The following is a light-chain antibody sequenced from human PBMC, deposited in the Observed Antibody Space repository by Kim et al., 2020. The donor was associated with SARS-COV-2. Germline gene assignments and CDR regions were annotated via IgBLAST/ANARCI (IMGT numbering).Light chain of an antibody. CDR3: QQYGSAPDT. V-gene: IGKV3-20*01. J-gene: IGKJ2*01. CDR2: GAS. Sequence: EIVVTQSPSTLSLSPGEGATLSCRASQTVRGNYVAWYQQRPGQAPRPLIYGASRGATDVPDRFSASGSGTDFTLTISRLEPDDFGVYYCQQYGSAPDTFGQGTKLEI. CDR1: QTVRGNY.